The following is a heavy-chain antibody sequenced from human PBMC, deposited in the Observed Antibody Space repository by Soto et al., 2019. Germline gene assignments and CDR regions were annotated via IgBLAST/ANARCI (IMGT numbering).Heavy chain of an antibody. CDR1: GFTFSSYA. D-gene: IGHD2-2*01. Sequence: WGSLRLSCAASGFTFSSYAMSWVRQAPGKGLEWVSAISGSGGSTYYADSVKGRFTISRDNSKNTLYLQMNSLRAEDTAVYYCAKDRVVPAANLWWFDPWGQGTLVTVSS. V-gene: IGHV3-23*01. CDR2: ISGSGGST. CDR3: AKDRVVPAANLWWFDP. J-gene: IGHJ5*02.